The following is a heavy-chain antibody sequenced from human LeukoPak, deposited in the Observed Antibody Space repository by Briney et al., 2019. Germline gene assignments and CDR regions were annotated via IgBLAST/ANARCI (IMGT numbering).Heavy chain of an antibody. CDR1: GFTFSSCR. CDR3: ARVGGYNSYFDY. CDR2: INGDGSST. J-gene: IGHJ4*02. Sequence: GGSLRLSCAASGFTFSSCRMHWVRHAPGKGLVWVSRINGDGSSTTYADSVRGRFTISRDNAKNTLYLQMNSLRDEDTAVYYCARVGGYNSYFDYWGQGSLVTVSS. D-gene: IGHD5-24*01. V-gene: IGHV3-74*03.